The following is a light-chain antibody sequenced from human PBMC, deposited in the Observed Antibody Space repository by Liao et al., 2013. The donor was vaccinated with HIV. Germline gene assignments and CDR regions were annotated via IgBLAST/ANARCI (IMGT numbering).Light chain of an antibody. CDR1: NIGTKT. Sequence: SFVLTQPPSVSVAPGQTARITCGGNNIGTKTVNWYQQRPGQAPVLLIYYDSDRPSGVPERFSGSNSGNTATLTISRVEAGDEADYYCQVWGSSSDHPVFGGGTKVTVL. J-gene: IGLJ3*02. CDR3: QVWGSSSDHPV. V-gene: IGLV3-21*01. CDR2: YDS.